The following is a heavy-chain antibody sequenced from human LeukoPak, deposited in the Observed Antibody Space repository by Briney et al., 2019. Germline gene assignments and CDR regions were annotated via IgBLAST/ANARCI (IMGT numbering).Heavy chain of an antibody. Sequence: PGGSLRLSCAASGFTFSSYAMHWVRQAPGKGLEWVAVISYDGSNKYYADSVKGRFTISRDNSKNTLYLQMNSLRAEDAAVYYCARSSRPAGAFGYWGQGTLVTVSS. CDR1: GFTFSSYA. V-gene: IGHV3-30-3*01. CDR2: ISYDGSNK. D-gene: IGHD3-10*01. J-gene: IGHJ4*02. CDR3: ARSSRPAGAFGY.